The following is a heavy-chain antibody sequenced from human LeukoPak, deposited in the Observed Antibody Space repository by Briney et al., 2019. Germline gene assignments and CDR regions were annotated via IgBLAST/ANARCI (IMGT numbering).Heavy chain of an antibody. V-gene: IGHV3-73*01. CDR2: IRSKANSYAT. CDR1: GFTFSGSA. Sequence: QPGGSLRLSCAASGFTFSGSAMHWVRQASGKGLEWVVRIRSKANSYATAYAASVKGRFTISRDDSKNTAYLQMNSLKTEDTAVYYCTYHSSSWYGVDYWGQGTLVTVSS. D-gene: IGHD6-13*01. J-gene: IGHJ4*02. CDR3: TYHSSSWYGVDY.